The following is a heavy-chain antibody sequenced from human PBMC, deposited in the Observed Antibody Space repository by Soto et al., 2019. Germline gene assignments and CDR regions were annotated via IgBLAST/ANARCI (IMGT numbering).Heavy chain of an antibody. Sequence: EVQLVESGGGLVQPGRSLRLSCAASGFTFDDYAMHWVRQAPGKGLEWVSGISWKSGRIGYADSVKGRFTISRDNAKNSLYLQMNSLRAEDTALYYCAKDKGIALNLFDYWGQGTLVTVSS. D-gene: IGHD6-13*01. V-gene: IGHV3-9*01. CDR3: AKDKGIALNLFDY. CDR1: GFTFDDYA. J-gene: IGHJ4*02. CDR2: ISWKSGRI.